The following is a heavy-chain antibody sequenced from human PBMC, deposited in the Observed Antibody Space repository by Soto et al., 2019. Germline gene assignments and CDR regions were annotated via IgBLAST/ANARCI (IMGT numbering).Heavy chain of an antibody. D-gene: IGHD2-8*01. CDR2: IIPIFGTA. V-gene: IGHV1-69*13. Sequence: SGKVCFKASGGPFSSYAISLVRQAPGQGLEWMGGIIPIFGTANYAQKFQGRVTITADESTSTAYMELSSLRSEDTAVYYCARGGIVLMVYAMDVWGQGTTVTVSS. CDR1: GGPFSSYA. J-gene: IGHJ6*01. CDR3: ARGGIVLMVYAMDV.